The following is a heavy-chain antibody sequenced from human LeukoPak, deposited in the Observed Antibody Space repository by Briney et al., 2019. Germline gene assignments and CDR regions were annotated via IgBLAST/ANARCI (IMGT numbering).Heavy chain of an antibody. V-gene: IGHV3-23*01. CDR2: ISGSGGST. CDR1: GFTFSNAW. Sequence: PGGSLRLSCAASGFTFSNAWMNWVRQAPGKGLEWVSAISGSGGSTYYADSVKGRFTISKDNAKNTVYLQMNNLRAEDTAVYYCVSFYETYWGRGTLVTVSS. CDR3: VSFYETY. D-gene: IGHD2/OR15-2a*01. J-gene: IGHJ4*02.